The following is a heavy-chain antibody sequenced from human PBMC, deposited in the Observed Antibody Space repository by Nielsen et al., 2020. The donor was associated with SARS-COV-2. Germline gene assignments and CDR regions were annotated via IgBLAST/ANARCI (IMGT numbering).Heavy chain of an antibody. CDR2: IYYSGST. D-gene: IGHD3-10*01. Sequence: SETLSLTCTVSGGSVSSGTYYWSWIRQPPGKGLEWIGYIYYSGSTNYNPSLKSRVTISVDTSKNQFSLKLSSVTAADTAVYYCARDGGGTSYGSGSFSSNSYYYMDVWGRGTTVTVSS. V-gene: IGHV4-61*01. CDR3: ARDGGGTSYGSGSFSSNSYYYMDV. J-gene: IGHJ6*03. CDR1: GGSVSSGTYY.